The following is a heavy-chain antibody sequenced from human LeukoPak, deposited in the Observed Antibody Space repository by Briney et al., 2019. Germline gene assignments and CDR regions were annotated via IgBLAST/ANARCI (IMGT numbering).Heavy chain of an antibody. CDR3: AKGYGYSSSWTSNYYFYGLDV. J-gene: IGHJ6*02. CDR1: GFTFRTYA. V-gene: IGHV3-23*01. CDR2: ISDSDSGT. D-gene: IGHD6-13*01. Sequence: HGGSLRLSCAASGFTFRTYAMSWVHQAPGKGLEWVSAISDSDSGTYYADSVMGRFTISRDNSKNTLYLQMNSLRAEDTAVYYCAKGYGYSSSWTSNYYFYGLDVWGQGTTVTV.